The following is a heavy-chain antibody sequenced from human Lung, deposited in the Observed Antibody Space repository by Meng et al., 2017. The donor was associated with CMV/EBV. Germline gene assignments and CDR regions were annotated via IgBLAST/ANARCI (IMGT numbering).Heavy chain of an antibody. V-gene: IGHV4-59*11. D-gene: IGHD3-22*01. CDR3: ARGRTPAYYDRSGYYYD. CDR2: IHYSVSS. CDR1: GDSISSHY. Sequence: SETXSLXXTVSGDSISSHYWSWIRLPPGKGLEWIGYIHYSVSSSYNPSLKSRVTMSLDTSKNEFSLKLRSVTAADTAVYYCARGRTPAYYDRSGYYYDWGQGTLVXVSS. J-gene: IGHJ4*02.